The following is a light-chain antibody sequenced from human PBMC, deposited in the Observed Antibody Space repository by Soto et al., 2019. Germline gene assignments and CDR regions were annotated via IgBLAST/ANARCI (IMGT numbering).Light chain of an antibody. CDR3: QSYDSSLSGSGV. V-gene: IGLV1-40*01. Sequence: QSVPTQPPLVSGAPGQRVTISCTWNSSNIGAGYDVHWYQQLPGTAPKLLIYGNSNRPSGVPDRFSGSKSGTSASLAITGLQAEDEADYYCQSYDSSLSGSGVFGTGTKVTVL. CDR1: SSNIGAGYD. CDR2: GNS. J-gene: IGLJ1*01.